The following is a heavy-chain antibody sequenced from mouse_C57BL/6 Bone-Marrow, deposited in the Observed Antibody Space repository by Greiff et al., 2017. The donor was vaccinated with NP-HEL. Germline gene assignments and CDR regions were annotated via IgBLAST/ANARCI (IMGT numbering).Heavy chain of an antibody. D-gene: IGHD2-3*01. J-gene: IGHJ4*01. CDR3: AHDGYYVDYAMDY. V-gene: IGHV1-7*01. CDR1: GYTFTSYW. Sequence: QVQLKESGAELAKPGASVKLSCKASGYTFTSYWMHWVKQRPGQGLEWIGYINPSSGYTKYNQKFKDKATLTADKSSSTAYMQLSSLTYEDSAVYYCAHDGYYVDYAMDYWGQGTSVTVSS. CDR2: INPSSGYT.